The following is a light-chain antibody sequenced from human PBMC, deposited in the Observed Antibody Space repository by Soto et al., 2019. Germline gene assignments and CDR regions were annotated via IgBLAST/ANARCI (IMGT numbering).Light chain of an antibody. Sequence: DIVMTQSPATLSVSPGERATLSCRASQSINTNLAWYQQKPGQAPRLLIYGASTRATVIPARFSGSGSGTEFTLTISGLQADDFAFYYWQQYHHWPPKVTFGPGTRVDI. J-gene: IGKJ3*01. CDR2: GAS. CDR1: QSINTN. CDR3: QQYHHWPPKVT. V-gene: IGKV3-15*01.